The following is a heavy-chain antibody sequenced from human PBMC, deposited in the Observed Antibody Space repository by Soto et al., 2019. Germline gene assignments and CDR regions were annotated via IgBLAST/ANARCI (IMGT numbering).Heavy chain of an antibody. CDR1: GGSISSGGYF. D-gene: IGHD4-4*01. CDR3: ARAVPPPTVTIDY. CDR2: IFYSGST. V-gene: IGHV4-31*03. J-gene: IGHJ4*02. Sequence: QVQLQESGPGLVKPSQTLSLTCTVSGGSISSGGYFWSWIRQYPGEGLEWLGYIFYSGSTHYNPSLKSRVTISVDTSKNQFSLKLRSVTAADTAVYYCARAVPPPTVTIDYWGQGTLVTVSS.